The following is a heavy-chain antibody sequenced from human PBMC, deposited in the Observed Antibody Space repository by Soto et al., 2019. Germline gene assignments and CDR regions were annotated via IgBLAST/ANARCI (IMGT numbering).Heavy chain of an antibody. CDR3: VREDGKVGTNSAFDY. CDR1: GFTFSTYT. Sequence: WGSLRLSCASSGFTFSTYTMNWVRQAPGKGLERVSSINGRGNYIYYAESVKGRFTISRDNAKNSLYLQMDRLRAEDTALYYCVREDGKVGTNSAFDYWGLGALVTVSS. D-gene: IGHD1-26*01. CDR2: INGRGNYI. J-gene: IGHJ4*02. V-gene: IGHV3-21*01.